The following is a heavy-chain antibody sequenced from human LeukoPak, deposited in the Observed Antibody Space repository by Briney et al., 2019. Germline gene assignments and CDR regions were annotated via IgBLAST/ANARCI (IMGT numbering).Heavy chain of an antibody. Sequence: KASETLSLTCSVSGGSVSRYSWSWIRQSAVKGLGWIGRVYTSGSTNYNPSLKSRVTMSIDTSKNQFSLNLSSVTAADAAVYYCAKSVVPAAPFDFWGQGTLVTVSS. CDR3: AKSVVPAAPFDF. D-gene: IGHD2-2*01. CDR2: VYTSGST. V-gene: IGHV4-4*07. CDR1: GGSVSRYS. J-gene: IGHJ4*02.